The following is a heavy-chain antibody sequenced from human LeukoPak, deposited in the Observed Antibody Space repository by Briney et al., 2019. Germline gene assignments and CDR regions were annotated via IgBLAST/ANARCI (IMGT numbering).Heavy chain of an antibody. CDR3: AREYCSGGSCYNDAFDI. Sequence: GGSLRVSCADSGCTFSSYWMSWVRQAPGKGLEWVANIKQDGSEKYYVDSVKGRFTISRDNAKNSLYLQMNSLRAEDTAVYYCAREYCSGGSCYNDAFDIWGQGTMVTVSS. J-gene: IGHJ3*02. CDR2: IKQDGSEK. V-gene: IGHV3-7*01. D-gene: IGHD2-15*01. CDR1: GCTFSSYW.